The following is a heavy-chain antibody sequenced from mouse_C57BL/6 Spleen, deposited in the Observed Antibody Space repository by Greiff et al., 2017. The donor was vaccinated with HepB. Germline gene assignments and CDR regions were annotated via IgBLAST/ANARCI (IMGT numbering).Heavy chain of an antibody. V-gene: IGHV1-50*01. D-gene: IGHD1-1*01. J-gene: IGHJ4*01. CDR2: IDPSDSYT. CDR3: AGSSPNYYAMDY. Sequence: QVHVKQPGAELVKPGASVKLSCKASGYTFTSYWMQWVKQRPGQGLEWIGEIDPSDSYTNYNQKFKGKATLTVDTSSSTAYMQLSSLTSEDSAVYYCAGSSPNYYAMDYWGQGTSVTVSS. CDR1: GYTFTSYW.